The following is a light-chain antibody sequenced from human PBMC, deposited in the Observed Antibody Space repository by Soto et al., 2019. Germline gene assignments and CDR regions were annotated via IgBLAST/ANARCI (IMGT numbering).Light chain of an antibody. Sequence: IRMTQSPSSFSASTGDRVTITCRASQGISSYLAWYQQKPGKAPKLLIYAASTLQSGVPSRFSGSGSGTDFTLTISCLQSEDFATYYCQQYYSYPFTFGGGTKVEIK. J-gene: IGKJ4*01. CDR3: QQYYSYPFT. CDR1: QGISSY. V-gene: IGKV1-8*01. CDR2: AAS.